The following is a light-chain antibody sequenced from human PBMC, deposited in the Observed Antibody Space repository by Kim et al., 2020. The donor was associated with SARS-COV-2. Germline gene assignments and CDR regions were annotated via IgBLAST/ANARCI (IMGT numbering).Light chain of an antibody. CDR2: DVS. J-gene: IGLJ1*01. CDR3: SSYTSSSLYV. V-gene: IGLV2-14*04. CDR1: SSYVGGYNY. Sequence: GPSNPIASTGTSSYVGGYNYVSWYQQHQGTAPKLMIYDVSKRPSGVYNRFSGSKSGNTASLTISGLQAEDEADYYCSSYTSSSLYVFGTGTKVTVL.